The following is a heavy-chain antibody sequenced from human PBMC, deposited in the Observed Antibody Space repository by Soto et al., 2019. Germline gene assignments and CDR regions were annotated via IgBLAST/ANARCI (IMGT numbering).Heavy chain of an antibody. D-gene: IGHD2-8*01. Sequence: QVQLVESGGGVVQPGRSLRLSCAASGFTFSSYAMHWVRQAPGKGLEWVAVISYDGSNKYYADSVKGRFTISRDNSKNALYLQMSSLRAEDTAVYYCARNVWTPFDYWGQGTLVTVSS. CDR2: ISYDGSNK. J-gene: IGHJ4*02. CDR3: ARNVWTPFDY. CDR1: GFTFSSYA. V-gene: IGHV3-30-3*01.